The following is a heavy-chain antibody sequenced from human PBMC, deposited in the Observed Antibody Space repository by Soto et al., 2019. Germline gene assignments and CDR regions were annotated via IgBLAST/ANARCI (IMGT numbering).Heavy chain of an antibody. CDR2: ISSSSSTI. J-gene: IGHJ6*03. D-gene: IGHD4-4*01. Sequence: LSLTCAASGFTFSSYSMNWVRQAPGKGLEWVSYISSSSSTIYYADSVKGRFTISRDNAKNSLYLQMKSLRAEDTAVYYCARDERTVTSSYYYYYYMDVWGKGTTVTVSS. V-gene: IGHV3-48*01. CDR3: ARDERTVTSSYYYYYYMDV. CDR1: GFTFSSYS.